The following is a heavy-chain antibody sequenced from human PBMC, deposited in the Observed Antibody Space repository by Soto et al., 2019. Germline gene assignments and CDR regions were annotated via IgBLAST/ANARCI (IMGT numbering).Heavy chain of an antibody. CDR3: AKDFTYYDILTIMDV. D-gene: IGHD3-9*01. J-gene: IGHJ6*02. Sequence: QVQLVESGGGVVQPGRSLRLSCAASGFTFSSYGMHWVRQAPGKGLEWVAVISYDGSNKYYADSVKGRFTISRDNSKNTLYLQMNSLRAEDTAVYYCAKDFTYYDILTIMDVWGQGTTVTVSS. CDR2: ISYDGSNK. CDR1: GFTFSSYG. V-gene: IGHV3-30*18.